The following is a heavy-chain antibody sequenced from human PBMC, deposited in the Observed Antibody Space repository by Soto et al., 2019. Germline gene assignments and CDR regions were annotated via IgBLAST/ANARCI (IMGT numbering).Heavy chain of an antibody. Sequence: GGSLRPSCAASGFSFSTFAMTWVRQAPGKGLEWVSTIISTGISTYYADSVKGRFTISRANSKNTLYLQMNSLRAEDSAVYYCAKGNYGDYGGFDPWGQGTLVTVSS. CDR2: IISTGIST. CDR3: AKGNYGDYGGFDP. D-gene: IGHD4-17*01. J-gene: IGHJ5*02. V-gene: IGHV3-23*01. CDR1: GFSFSTFA.